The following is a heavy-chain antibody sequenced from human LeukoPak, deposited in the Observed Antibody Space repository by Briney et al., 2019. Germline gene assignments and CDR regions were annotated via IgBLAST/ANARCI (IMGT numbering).Heavy chain of an antibody. CDR3: ARSADIVVVPAAPDDAFDI. CDR2: IIPILGIA. Sequence: SVKVSCKASAGTFSSYAISWVRQAPGQGLEWMGRIIPILGIANYAQKFQGRVTITADKSTSTAYMELSSLRSEDTAVYYCARSADIVVVPAAPDDAFDIWGQGTMVTISS. J-gene: IGHJ3*02. CDR1: AGTFSSYA. V-gene: IGHV1-69*04. D-gene: IGHD2-2*01.